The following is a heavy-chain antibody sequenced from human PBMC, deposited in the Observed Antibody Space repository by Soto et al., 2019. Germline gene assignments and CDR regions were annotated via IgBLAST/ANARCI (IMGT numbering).Heavy chain of an antibody. V-gene: IGHV3-33*01. J-gene: IGHJ3*02. D-gene: IGHD4-17*01. CDR3: ARDPKETTNTAYDT. Sequence: VGSLRLSCAASGFTFSSYGMHWVRQAPGKGLEWVAVIWYDGSNKYYADSVKGRFTISRDNSKNTLYLQMNSLRAEDTAVYYCARDPKETTNTAYDTGGQGKMLPVPS. CDR2: IWYDGSNK. CDR1: GFTFSSYG.